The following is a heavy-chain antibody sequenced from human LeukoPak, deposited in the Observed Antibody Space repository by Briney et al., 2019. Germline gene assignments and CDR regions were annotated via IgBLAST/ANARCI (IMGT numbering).Heavy chain of an antibody. Sequence: GGSLRLSCAASGFTFSNAWMSWVRQAPGKGLEWVGRIKSKTDGGTTDYAAPMKGRFTISRDDSKNTLYLQMNSLKTEDTAVYYCTTDRVDWLPAIDYYYGMDVWGKGTTVTVSS. CDR3: TTDRVDWLPAIDYYYGMDV. CDR1: GFTFSNAW. D-gene: IGHD3-9*01. V-gene: IGHV3-15*01. CDR2: IKSKTDGGTT. J-gene: IGHJ6*04.